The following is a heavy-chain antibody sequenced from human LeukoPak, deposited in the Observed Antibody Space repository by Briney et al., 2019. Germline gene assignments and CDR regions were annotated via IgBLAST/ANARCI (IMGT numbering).Heavy chain of an antibody. Sequence: GGSLRLSCAASGFTFSSEWMHWVRQAPGRGLVWISHIDGNGRTTNYGDSVRGRFTVSRDNAKNTLYLQMNSLRAEDTAVYYCARGTIAAADLEFDYWGQGTLVTVSS. CDR3: ARGTIAAADLEFDY. CDR2: IDGNGRTT. V-gene: IGHV3-74*01. CDR1: GFTFSSEW. D-gene: IGHD6-25*01. J-gene: IGHJ4*02.